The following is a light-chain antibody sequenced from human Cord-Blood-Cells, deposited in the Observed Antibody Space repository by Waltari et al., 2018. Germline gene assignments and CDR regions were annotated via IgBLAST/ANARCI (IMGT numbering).Light chain of an antibody. CDR1: ALPKKY. J-gene: IGLJ3*02. V-gene: IGLV3-10*01. CDR2: EDS. Sequence: SYELTQPPSVSVSPGQTARITCSGDALPKKYAYWYQQKSGQAPVLVIYEDSKRPSGIPGRFSGSSSGTIAILAIIGGRVEDEADYYCYSTDSSGNHRVFGGGTKLTVL. CDR3: YSTDSSGNHRV.